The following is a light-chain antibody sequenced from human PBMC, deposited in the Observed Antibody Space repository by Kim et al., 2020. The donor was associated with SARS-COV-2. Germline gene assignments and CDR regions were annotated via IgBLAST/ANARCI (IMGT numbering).Light chain of an antibody. CDR1: QSVSSN. Sequence: SPAKRATLSCRASQSVSSNLAWYQQKPGQAPRLLFYGASTSATGIPSRFSGSWSGTEFTLTISSLQSEDFAVYYCQQYNNWPPGTFCQGTKVDIK. CDR3: QQYNNWPPGT. J-gene: IGKJ1*01. V-gene: IGKV3-15*01. CDR2: GAS.